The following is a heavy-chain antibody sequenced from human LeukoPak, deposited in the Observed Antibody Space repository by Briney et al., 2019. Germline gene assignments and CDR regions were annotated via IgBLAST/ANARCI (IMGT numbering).Heavy chain of an antibody. V-gene: IGHV4-39*07. D-gene: IGHD2-2*02. CDR1: GGSISSSTYY. CDR2: VYSSGST. CDR3: ARATRYPNFDY. J-gene: IGHJ4*02. Sequence: PSETLSLTCTVSGGSISSSTYYWGWIRQPPGKGLEWIGSVYSSGSTYYNPSLKSRVTISLDTSKNQFSLKLSSVTAADTAVYYCARATRYPNFDYWGQGTLVTVSS.